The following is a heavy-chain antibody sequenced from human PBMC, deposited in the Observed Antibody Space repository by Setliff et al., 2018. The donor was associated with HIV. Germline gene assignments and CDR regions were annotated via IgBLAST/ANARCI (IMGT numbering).Heavy chain of an antibody. Sequence: ASETLSLTCTVSGGSISSSSYYWSWIRQSPERGLEWIGEIDHSGATNYNPSLWGRVAISVDKSKNQFSLQLTSVTAADAAVYFCAIGGFCTTPASCFRIFDFWGQGTRVTVSS. CDR3: AIGGFCTTPASCFRIFDF. CDR1: GGSISSSSYY. J-gene: IGHJ4*02. CDR2: IDHSGAT. V-gene: IGHV4-39*01. D-gene: IGHD2-15*01.